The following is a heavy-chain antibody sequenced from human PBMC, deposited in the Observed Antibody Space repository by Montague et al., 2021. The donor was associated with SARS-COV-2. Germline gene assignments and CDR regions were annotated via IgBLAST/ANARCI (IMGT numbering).Heavy chain of an antibody. CDR1: GGSISSYY. CDR3: SCTAYNWNDWFDS. V-gene: IGHV4-59*13. CDR2: IFPNGIT. D-gene: IGHD1-20*01. J-gene: IGHJ5*01. Sequence: SETLSLTCSVSGGSISSYYWCWIWQSPGPGLGWIGYIFPNGITDYNSSLKIRVTISVDMSKTQFSLQLNSVTAADSAVYYCSCTAYNWNDWFDSWGQGTLVTVSS.